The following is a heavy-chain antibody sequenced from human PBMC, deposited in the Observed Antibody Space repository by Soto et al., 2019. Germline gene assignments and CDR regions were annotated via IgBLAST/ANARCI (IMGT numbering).Heavy chain of an antibody. CDR3: ARRWGYDAFDI. J-gene: IGHJ3*02. CDR1: GFTFSTYG. CDR2: IWHDGSNK. Sequence: QVQLVESGGGVVQPGRSLRLSCAASGFTFSTYGMHWVRQAPGKGLEWGAVIWHDGSNKYYADSVKGRFTISRDNSKNPLYLQMNSLRVEGTAVYYCARRWGYDAFDICGQGTMVTVSS. D-gene: IGHD3-16*01. V-gene: IGHV3-33*01.